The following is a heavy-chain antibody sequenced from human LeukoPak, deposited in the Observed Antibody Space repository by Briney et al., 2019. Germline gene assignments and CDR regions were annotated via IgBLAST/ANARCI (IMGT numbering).Heavy chain of an antibody. D-gene: IGHD4-17*01. Sequence: SETLSLTCTVSGGSISSYYWSWIRQPPGKGLEWIGYIYYSGSTNYNPSLKSRVTISVDTSKNQFSLKLSSVTAADTAVYYCARRRDYGDPNYYYYGMDVWGQGTTVTVSS. J-gene: IGHJ6*02. CDR2: IYYSGST. V-gene: IGHV4-59*08. CDR3: ARRRDYGDPNYYYYGMDV. CDR1: GGSISSYY.